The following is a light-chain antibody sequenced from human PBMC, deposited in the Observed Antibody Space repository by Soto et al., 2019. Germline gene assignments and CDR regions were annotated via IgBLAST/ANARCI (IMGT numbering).Light chain of an antibody. V-gene: IGLV4-69*01. Sequence: QSVLTQSPSASASLGASVKLTCTLSSVHSNYAIAWHQQQSEKGPRYLMKLNSDGSHSKGDGIPDRFSGSSSGAERYLTISSLQSEDEADYYCQTWGSGIVVFGAGTKLTVL. CDR1: SVHSNYA. CDR2: LNSDGSH. J-gene: IGLJ2*01. CDR3: QTWGSGIVV.